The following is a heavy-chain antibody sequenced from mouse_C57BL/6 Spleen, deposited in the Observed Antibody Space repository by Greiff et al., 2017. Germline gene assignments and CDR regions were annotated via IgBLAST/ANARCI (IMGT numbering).Heavy chain of an antibody. CDR3: TRSTMVTRAFDY. D-gene: IGHD2-2*01. CDR2: IDPENGDT. Sequence: EVQLQQSGAELVRPGASVKLSCTASGFNITDDYMHWVKQRPEQGLEWIGWIDPENGDTEYASKFQGKATITADTSSNTAYLQLSSLTSEDTAVYYCTRSTMVTRAFDYWGQGTTLTVSS. J-gene: IGHJ2*01. CDR1: GFNITDDY. V-gene: IGHV14-4*01.